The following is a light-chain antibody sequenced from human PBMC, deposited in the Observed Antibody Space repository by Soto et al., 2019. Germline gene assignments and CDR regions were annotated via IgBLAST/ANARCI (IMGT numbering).Light chain of an antibody. CDR1: QSVSSD. V-gene: IGKV3-15*01. CDR2: GAS. Sequence: EIVVTQSPATLSVSPGERATHSCRASQSVSSDLAWYKQKPGQAPRLLIYGASTSATGIPARFSGSGSGTEFTLPISSLQSEDFAVYSCQQYNNWPWTFGQGTKVDIK. CDR3: QQYNNWPWT. J-gene: IGKJ1*01.